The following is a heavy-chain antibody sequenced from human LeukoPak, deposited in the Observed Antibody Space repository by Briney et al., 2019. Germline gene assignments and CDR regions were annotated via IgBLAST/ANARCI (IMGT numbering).Heavy chain of an antibody. CDR1: GFTFSSYG. J-gene: IGHJ4*02. D-gene: IGHD3-10*01. CDR2: IRYDGSNK. CDR3: AKLYGSGDSHGASLDY. V-gene: IGHV3-30*02. Sequence: GGSLRLSCAASGFTFSSYGMHWVRQAPGKGLEWVAFIRYDGSNKYYADSVKGRFTISRDNSKNTLYLQMHSLRAEDTAVYYCAKLYGSGDSHGASLDYWGQGTLVTVSS.